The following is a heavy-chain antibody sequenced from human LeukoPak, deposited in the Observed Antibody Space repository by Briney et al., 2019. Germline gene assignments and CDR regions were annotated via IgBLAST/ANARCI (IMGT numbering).Heavy chain of an antibody. CDR2: ISSDGYTI. CDR3: ARARPPDSDAFDI. J-gene: IGHJ3*02. V-gene: IGHV3-11*01. D-gene: IGHD1-14*01. Sequence: GGSLRLSCAASGFTLSDHYMTWIRQAPGKGLEWVSYISSDGYTIYYADSVKGRFTISRDNAKNSLLLQMDSLRAEDTAVYYCARARPPDSDAFDIWGQGTMVTVSS. CDR1: GFTLSDHY.